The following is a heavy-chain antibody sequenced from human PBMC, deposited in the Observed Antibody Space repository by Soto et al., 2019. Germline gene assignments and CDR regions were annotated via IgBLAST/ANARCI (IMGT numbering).Heavy chain of an antibody. Sequence: QVQLVESGGGVVQPGRSLRLSCAASGFTFSSYGMHWVRQAPGKGLEWVAVIWYDGSNKYYADSVKGRFTISRDNSKNTLYLQMNSLRAEDTAVYYCARDPWLAAAGTDGMDVWGRGTTVTVSS. CDR1: GFTFSSYG. CDR3: ARDPWLAAAGTDGMDV. D-gene: IGHD6-13*01. J-gene: IGHJ6*02. V-gene: IGHV3-33*01. CDR2: IWYDGSNK.